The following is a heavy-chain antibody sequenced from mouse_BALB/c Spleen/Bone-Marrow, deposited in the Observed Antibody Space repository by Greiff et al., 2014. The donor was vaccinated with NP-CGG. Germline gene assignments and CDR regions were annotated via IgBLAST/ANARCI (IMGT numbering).Heavy chain of an antibody. D-gene: IGHD2-10*02. V-gene: IGHV2-6*02. CDR2: IWSDGNT. J-gene: IGHJ4*01. CDR1: GFSLSSYG. Sequence: QVQLQQSGPGLVAPSQSLSITCTVSGFSLSSYGVHWVRQPPGKGLEWLVVIWSDGNTTYNSALKSRLSISKDNSKSQVSLKMNSLQTDDTAMYYCARNPYGNYAMDYWGQGTSVTVSS. CDR3: ARNPYGNYAMDY.